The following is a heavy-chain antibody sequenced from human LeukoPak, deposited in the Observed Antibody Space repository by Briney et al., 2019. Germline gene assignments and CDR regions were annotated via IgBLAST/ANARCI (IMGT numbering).Heavy chain of an antibody. V-gene: IGHV5-51*01. CDR2: IFPGDSDT. Sequence: GESLKISCKVSGNSLTSMWIAWVRQMPGKGLEWMGVIFPGDSDTRYSPSFEGQVTMTADKSTNTAFLQWDSLKASDTGMYYCARGSYSNSWLRFPSWGQGTLVTVSS. CDR3: ARGSYSNSWLRFPS. D-gene: IGHD6-13*01. CDR1: GNSLTSMW. J-gene: IGHJ5*02.